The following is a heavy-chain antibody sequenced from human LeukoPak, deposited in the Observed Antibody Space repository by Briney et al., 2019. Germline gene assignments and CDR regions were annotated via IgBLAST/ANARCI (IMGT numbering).Heavy chain of an antibody. CDR1: GFTFSSSA. CDR3: ARDPERYLRMSHYDY. V-gene: IGHV3-21*01. D-gene: IGHD1-1*01. CDR2: IDYDSSHI. Sequence: PGGSLRLSCAGSGFTFSSSAMNWLRQVPGKGLEWVSSIDYDSSHIYYAASVRGRFSISRDNARDSVYLQMDSLRADDTAVYYCARDPERYLRMSHYDYWGQGTLVIVSS. J-gene: IGHJ4*02.